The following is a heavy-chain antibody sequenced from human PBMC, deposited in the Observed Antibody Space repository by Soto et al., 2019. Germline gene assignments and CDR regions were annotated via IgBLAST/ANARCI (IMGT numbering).Heavy chain of an antibody. V-gene: IGHV4-59*08. J-gene: IGHJ6*03. CDR1: GGSISSYY. CDR3: ARHDSAYYYYYMDV. CDR2: IYYSGST. D-gene: IGHD2-21*01. Sequence: SETLSLTCTVSGGSISSYYWSWIRQPPGKGLEWIGYIYYSGSTNYNPSLKSRVTISVDTSKNQFSLKLSSVTAADTAVYYCARHDSAYYYYYMDVWGKGTTVTVSS.